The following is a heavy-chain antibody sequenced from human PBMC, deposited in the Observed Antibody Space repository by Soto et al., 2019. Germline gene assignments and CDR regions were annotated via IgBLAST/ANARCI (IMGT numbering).Heavy chain of an antibody. CDR1: GGSFSGYY. CDR3: ARDKMTGLCDY. D-gene: IGHD3-9*01. V-gene: IGHV4-34*01. Sequence: QVQLQQWGAGLLKPSETLSLTCAVYGGSFSGYYWTWIRQPPGTGLEWIGEINHSGSTNYNPSLKSRVTISVDTSKNQFSLKLTSVTAADTAVYYCARDKMTGLCDYWGQGTLVTVSS. J-gene: IGHJ4*02. CDR2: INHSGST.